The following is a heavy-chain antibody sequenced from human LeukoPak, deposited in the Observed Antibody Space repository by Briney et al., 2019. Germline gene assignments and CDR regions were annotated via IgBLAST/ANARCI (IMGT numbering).Heavy chain of an antibody. CDR3: ARVRYNILTGDNNPGDY. CDR2: IYSSGST. CDR1: GGSTDSYY. V-gene: IGHV4-4*07. D-gene: IGHD3-9*01. J-gene: IGHJ4*02. Sequence: SETLSLTCSVSGGSTDSYYCSWIRQPAGKGLEWIGRIYSSGSTNYNPSLKSRVSMSVDTSKNQFSLKLTSVTAADTAVYYCARVRYNILTGDNNPGDYWGQGTLVTVST.